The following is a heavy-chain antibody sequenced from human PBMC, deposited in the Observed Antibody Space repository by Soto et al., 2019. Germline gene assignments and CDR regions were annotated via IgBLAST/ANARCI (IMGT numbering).Heavy chain of an antibody. CDR2: INPSGGST. CDR1: GYTFTSYY. D-gene: IGHD6-19*01. CDR3: ARDRGSSGWLNWFDP. Sequence: ASVKVSCKASGYTFTSYYMHWVRQAPGQGLEWMGIINPSGGSTSYAQKFQGRVTMTRDTSTSTVYMELSSLRSEDTAVYYCARDRGSSGWLNWFDPWGQGTLVTVSS. J-gene: IGHJ5*02. V-gene: IGHV1-46*01.